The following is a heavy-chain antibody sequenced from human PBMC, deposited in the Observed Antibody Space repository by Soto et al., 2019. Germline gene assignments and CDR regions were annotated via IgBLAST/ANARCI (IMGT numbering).Heavy chain of an antibody. D-gene: IGHD6-19*01. CDR3: ARVSGWYGEYYFDY. CDR2: ISAYNGNT. V-gene: IGHV1-18*01. Sequence: ASVKVSCKASGYTFTIYGISWVRQAPGQGLEWMGWISAYNGNTNYAQKLQGRVTMTTDTSTSTAYMELRSLRSDDTAVYYCARVSGWYGEYYFDYWGQGTLVTVSS. CDR1: GYTFTIYG. J-gene: IGHJ4*02.